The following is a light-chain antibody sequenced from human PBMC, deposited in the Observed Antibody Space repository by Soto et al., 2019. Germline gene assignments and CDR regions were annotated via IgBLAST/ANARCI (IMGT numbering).Light chain of an antibody. Sequence: EIVMTQSPATLSLSPGERATLSCRASQSVSSNLAWYQQKPGQAPRLLIYDASNRATGISARFSGSGSGTDFTLTISSLEPEDFAVYSCQQRHDWPPTFGGGTKVDIK. V-gene: IGKV3-11*01. CDR2: DAS. J-gene: IGKJ4*01. CDR1: QSVSSN. CDR3: QQRHDWPPT.